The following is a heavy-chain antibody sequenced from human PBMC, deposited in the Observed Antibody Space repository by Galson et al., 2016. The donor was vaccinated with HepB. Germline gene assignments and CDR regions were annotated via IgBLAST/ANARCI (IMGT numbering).Heavy chain of an antibody. CDR3: ARDLGDYVSYFDY. CDR2: TKQDGSEK. Sequence: SLRLSYAASGFTFSSDWMSWVRQAQGKGLEWVANTKQDGSEKYYLDSVKGRFTISRDNAKNSLYLQVNSLRDGDTAVYYCARDLGDYVSYFDYWGQGTLVTVSS. V-gene: IGHV3-7*03. D-gene: IGHD4-17*01. J-gene: IGHJ4*02. CDR1: GFTFSSDW.